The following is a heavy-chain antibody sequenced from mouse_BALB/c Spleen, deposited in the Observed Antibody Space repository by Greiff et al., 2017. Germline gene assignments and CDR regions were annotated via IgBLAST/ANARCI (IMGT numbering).Heavy chain of an antibody. J-gene: IGHJ4*01. Sequence: VQRVESGPGLVAPSQSLSITCTVSGFSLTSYGVHWVRQPPGKGLEWLGVIWAGGSTNYNSALMSRLSISKDNSKSQVFLKMNSLQTDDTAMYYCAREDYGSIFGYWGQGTSVTVSS. CDR2: IWAGGST. V-gene: IGHV2-9*02. CDR3: AREDYGSIFGY. D-gene: IGHD1-1*01. CDR1: GFSLTSYG.